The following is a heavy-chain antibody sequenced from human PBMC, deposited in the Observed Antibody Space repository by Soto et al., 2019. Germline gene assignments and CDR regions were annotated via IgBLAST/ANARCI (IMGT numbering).Heavy chain of an antibody. CDR2: IYYSGTT. D-gene: IGHD1-26*01. CDR3: ARREIQGPIDY. J-gene: IGHJ4*02. Sequence: QVQLQESGPGLVKPSDTLSLTFAVSGYSISSSNWWGWIRQPPGKGLEWIGYIYYSGTTYYNPSLKSRVTMSVVTSKNQFSLKLTSVTAVDTAVYYCARREIQGPIDYWGQGTLVTVSS. CDR1: GYSISSSNW. V-gene: IGHV4-28*01.